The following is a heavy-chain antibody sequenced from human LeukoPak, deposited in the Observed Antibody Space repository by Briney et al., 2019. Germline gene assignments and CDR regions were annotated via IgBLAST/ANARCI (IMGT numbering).Heavy chain of an antibody. D-gene: IGHD3-9*01. J-gene: IGHJ4*02. V-gene: IGHV4-59*01. Sequence: SETLSLTCAVYGGSFSGYYWSWVRQAPGKGLEWIGYIYYSGSTNYNPSLKSRVTISVDTSKNQFSLKLSSVTAADTAVYYCARVRYFWADSVRPEKTYYFDYWGQGTLVTVSS. CDR2: IYYSGST. CDR1: GGSFSGYY. CDR3: ARVRYFWADSVRPEKTYYFDY.